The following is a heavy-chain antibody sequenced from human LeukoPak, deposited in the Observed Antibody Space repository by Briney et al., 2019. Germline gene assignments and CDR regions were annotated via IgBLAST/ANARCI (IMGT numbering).Heavy chain of an antibody. V-gene: IGHV3-48*01. Sequence: PGGPLRLSCAASGFTFSSYSMNWVRQAPGKGLEWISYISSGSSTIYYADSVKGRFTISRDNAKNSLYLQMNSLRAEDMAVYYCARGSDLKYFQYWGQGTLVTVSS. CDR3: ARGSDLKYFQY. CDR1: GFTFSSYS. CDR2: ISSGSSTI. J-gene: IGHJ1*01.